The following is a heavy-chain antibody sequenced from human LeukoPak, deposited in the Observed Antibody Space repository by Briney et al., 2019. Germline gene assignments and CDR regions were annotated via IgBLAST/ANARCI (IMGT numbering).Heavy chain of an antibody. Sequence: GGSLRLSCAASGFTFSSYAMHWVRQAPGKGLEWVAVISYDGSNKYYADSVKGRFTISKDNSKNSLYLQMNSLRAEDTAVYYCATYSSLNRREFQYWGQGTLLTVSS. CDR3: ATYSSLNRREFQY. CDR2: ISYDGSNK. D-gene: IGHD3-22*01. CDR1: GFTFSSYA. V-gene: IGHV3-30*04. J-gene: IGHJ1*01.